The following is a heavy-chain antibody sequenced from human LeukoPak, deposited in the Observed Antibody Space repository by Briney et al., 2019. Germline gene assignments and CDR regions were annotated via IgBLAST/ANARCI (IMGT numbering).Heavy chain of an antibody. CDR1: GYTFTGYY. J-gene: IGHJ5*02. Sequence: GASVKVSCKASGYTFTGYYMHWVRQAPGQGLEWMGWVNPNSGDTDYAQKFQGRLTMTRNTSISTAYMELSGLRLEDTAVYYCSRGPRFDPWGQGTQVTVSS. CDR3: SRGPRFDP. V-gene: IGHV1-8*02. CDR2: VNPNSGDT.